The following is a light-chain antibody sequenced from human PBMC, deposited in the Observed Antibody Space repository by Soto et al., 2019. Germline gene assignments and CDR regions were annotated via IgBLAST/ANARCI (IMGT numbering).Light chain of an antibody. V-gene: IGKV3-15*01. CDR3: QQYNNWPWT. CDR1: QSISDT. CDR2: GAS. J-gene: IGKJ1*01. Sequence: EIVMTQSPATLSVSPGGRATLSCRASQSISDTLDWYQQKPGQAPRLLIHGASTRATGFPGRFSGSGSGTDFTLTISSLQSEDFAVYYCQQYNNWPWTFGQGTKVEIK.